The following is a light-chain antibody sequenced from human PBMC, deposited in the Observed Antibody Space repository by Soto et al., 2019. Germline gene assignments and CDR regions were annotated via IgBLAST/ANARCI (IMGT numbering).Light chain of an antibody. V-gene: IGLV1-51*01. CDR2: DNN. J-gene: IGLJ2*01. Sequence: QSVLTQPPSVSAAPGQKVTISCSGSSPNICNNFVSWYQQLPGTAPKLLIYDNNKRPSRIPDRFSGSKSGTSATLGITGLQSGDEADYYCATWESSLSIGVFGGGPK. CDR3: ATWESSLSIGV. CDR1: SPNICNNF.